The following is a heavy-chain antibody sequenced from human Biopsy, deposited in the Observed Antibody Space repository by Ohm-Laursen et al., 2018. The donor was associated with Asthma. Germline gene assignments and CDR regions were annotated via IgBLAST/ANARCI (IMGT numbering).Heavy chain of an antibody. CDR1: KFTFNNYA. V-gene: IGHV3-23*01. Sequence: GSLRLSCTAPKFTFNNYAMTWVRQAPGKGLEWVSGISGTGGSTYYADSVRGRFTISRDNSRNTVYLQMNSLRAEDTAVYYCARGDSSNWSHYYFDYWGQGTLVTVSS. J-gene: IGHJ4*02. D-gene: IGHD3-22*01. CDR2: ISGTGGST. CDR3: ARGDSSNWSHYYFDY.